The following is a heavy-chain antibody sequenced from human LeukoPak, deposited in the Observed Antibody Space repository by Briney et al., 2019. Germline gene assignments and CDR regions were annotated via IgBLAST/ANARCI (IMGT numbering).Heavy chain of an antibody. V-gene: IGHV4-59*12. J-gene: IGHJ6*03. D-gene: IGHD2-8*01. CDR3: ATNGYYCMDV. CDR2: IYHSGGT. Sequence: SGTLSLTCTVSGGSISSYYWSWIRQPPGKGLEWIGEIYHSGGTNYNPSLKSRITISVDKSQNQFSLKVNSLTAADTAVYYCATNGYYCMDVWGKGTTVTVSS. CDR1: GGSISSYY.